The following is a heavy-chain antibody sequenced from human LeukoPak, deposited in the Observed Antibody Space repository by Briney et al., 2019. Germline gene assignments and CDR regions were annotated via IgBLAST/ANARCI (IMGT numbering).Heavy chain of an antibody. D-gene: IGHD5-12*01. CDR1: GYTFTDHY. CDR3: ARDLATIDGIAWYYFEN. V-gene: IGHV1-2*02. CDR2: INPNTGGT. Sequence: GASVKVSCKASGYTFTDHYIHWVRQAPGQGFEWMGWINPNTGGTDYAQRFQDRIAISTYTSISTVYMELSSLSSDDTALYYCARDLATIDGIAWYYFENWGQGTLATVS. J-gene: IGHJ4*02.